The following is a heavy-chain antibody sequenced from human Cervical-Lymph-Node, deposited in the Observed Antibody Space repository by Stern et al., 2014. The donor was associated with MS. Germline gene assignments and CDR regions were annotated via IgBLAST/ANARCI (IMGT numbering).Heavy chain of an antibody. D-gene: IGHD3-3*01. CDR2: INPKSGVT. CDR3: ARGPKFGAFDL. Sequence: VQLVQSGAEVKKSGASVKVSCKASGYTFTGSFMYWVRQAPGQGLEWMGRINPKSGVTDYAEKFEGRLTLTRDTSISTAYMEVSRLTSDDTAVYFCARGPKFGAFDLWGQGTLVTISA. V-gene: IGHV1-2*06. CDR1: GYTFTGSF. J-gene: IGHJ3*01.